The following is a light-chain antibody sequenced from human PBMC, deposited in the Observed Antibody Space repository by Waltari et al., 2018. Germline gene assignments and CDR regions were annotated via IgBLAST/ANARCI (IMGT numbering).Light chain of an antibody. J-gene: IGKJ2*01. V-gene: IGKV1-39*01. Sequence: DIQMTQSPSSLSAFVGDRVSITCRASRSISRHLNWYQQKLGKAPKLLIYAASSLQSGVPSRFNGSGSGTDFTLTISSLQPEDYATYYCQQSFGAPYTFGQGTKLRSN. CDR2: AAS. CDR3: QQSFGAPYT. CDR1: RSISRH.